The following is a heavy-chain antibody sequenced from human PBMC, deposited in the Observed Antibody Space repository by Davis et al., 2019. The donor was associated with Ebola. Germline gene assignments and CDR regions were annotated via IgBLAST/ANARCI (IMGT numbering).Heavy chain of an antibody. CDR1: GFTSNPNA. Sequence: PGGSLRLSCSASGFTSNPNAMHWVRQAPGKGLEWVSSISSSGAYINYADSVKGRLTVSRDNAKNSLDLHMNSLRVEDSGVYYCARGRVTAARPDYGMDVWGQGTTVTVSS. V-gene: IGHV3-21*06. D-gene: IGHD6-6*01. CDR3: ARGRVTAARPDYGMDV. J-gene: IGHJ6*02. CDR2: ISSSGAYI.